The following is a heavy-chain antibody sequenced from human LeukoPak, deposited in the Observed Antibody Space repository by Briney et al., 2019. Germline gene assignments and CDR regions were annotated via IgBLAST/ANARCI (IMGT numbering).Heavy chain of an antibody. J-gene: IGHJ4*02. V-gene: IGHV7-4-1*02. D-gene: IGHD6-13*01. Sequence: GAPVKASCKASGYTFTRYSMIGVRQAPGPGLEGRGWINTNTGNPTYAQGFTGRFDFSLDTSVSTAYLHISTLKAEDTAVYFCARALSGVAAAGISDNWGQGTLVTVS. CDR2: INTNTGNP. CDR1: GYTFTRYS. CDR3: ARALSGVAAAGISDN.